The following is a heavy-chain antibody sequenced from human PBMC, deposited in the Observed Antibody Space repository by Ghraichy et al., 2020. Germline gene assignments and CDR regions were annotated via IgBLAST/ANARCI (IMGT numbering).Heavy chain of an antibody. Sequence: GGSLRLSCAASDFAFSSYPMHWVRQAPGKGLEWVTLISYDGNNKDYADSVKGRFTISRDNSKNTLYLQMNSLRLEDTAVYYCAKPVGGPGTYFFDYCGHGTLVTVSS. V-gene: IGHV3-30*01. CDR1: DFAFSSYP. J-gene: IGHJ4*01. CDR3: AKPVGGPGTYFFDY. CDR2: ISYDGNNK. D-gene: IGHD3-16*01.